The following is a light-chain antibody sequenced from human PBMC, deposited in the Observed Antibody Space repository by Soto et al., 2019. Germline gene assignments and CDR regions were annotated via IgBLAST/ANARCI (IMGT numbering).Light chain of an antibody. CDR1: QSISSW. J-gene: IGKJ1*01. V-gene: IGKV1-5*03. Sequence: IQMTQYTCILSASVWDRVTMTWRASQSISSWLAWYQQKPGKAPNLLIYKASHLENGVPSRFSGSGSGTEFTLTISSLQPGDFATYYCQHYNTYPWTFGQGTKVDIK. CDR3: QHYNTYPWT. CDR2: KAS.